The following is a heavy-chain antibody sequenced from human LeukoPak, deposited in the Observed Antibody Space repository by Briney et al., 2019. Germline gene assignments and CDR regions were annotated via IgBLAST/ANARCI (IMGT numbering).Heavy chain of an antibody. Sequence: SETLSLTCAVYGGSFSGYYWGWIRQPPGKGLEWIGIIYYSGITFYNPSLKSRVTISVDTSKNQFSLKLISVTAADTALYYCARRSCTGDTCYYYDFWGQGTLVTVSS. V-gene: IGHV4-34*01. CDR2: IYYSGIT. CDR3: ARRSCTGDTCYYYDF. CDR1: GGSFSGYY. D-gene: IGHD2-15*01. J-gene: IGHJ4*02.